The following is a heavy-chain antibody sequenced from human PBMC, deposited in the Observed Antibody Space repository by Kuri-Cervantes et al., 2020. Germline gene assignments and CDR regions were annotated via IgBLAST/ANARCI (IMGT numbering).Heavy chain of an antibody. Sequence: GGSLRLSCAASGFTFSSYGMHWVRQAPGKGLEWVAVIWYDGSNKYYADSVKGRFTISRDNSKNTLYLQMNSLRAEDTAVYYCARDSKVIAVATEFDYWGQGTLVTVSS. V-gene: IGHV3-33*01. D-gene: IGHD6-19*01. CDR2: IWYDGSNK. CDR3: ARDSKVIAVATEFDY. CDR1: GFTFSSYG. J-gene: IGHJ4*02.